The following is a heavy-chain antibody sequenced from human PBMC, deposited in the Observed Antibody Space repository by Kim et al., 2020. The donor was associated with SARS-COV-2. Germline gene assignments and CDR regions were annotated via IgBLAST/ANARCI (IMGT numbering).Heavy chain of an antibody. CDR3: LGGYYFDY. J-gene: IGHJ4*02. CDR1: GYTFIRDS. V-gene: IGHV1-3*01. CDR2: IDCGDGYT. Sequence: ASVKVSCKTSGYTFIRDSIHWVRQAPGQGLEWMGAIDCGDGYTKYSEKFQGRVTFTRDTSASTAYMELSSLRSEDSALFYCLGGYYFDYWGQGTLVTVSS. D-gene: IGHD2-15*01.